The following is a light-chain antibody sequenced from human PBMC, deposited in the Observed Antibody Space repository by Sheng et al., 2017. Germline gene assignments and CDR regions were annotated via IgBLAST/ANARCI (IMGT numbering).Light chain of an antibody. CDR3: QQYYSTPRT. J-gene: IGKJ1*01. Sequence: IGLTQSPDSLAVSLGERATINCKSSQSVLYSSNNKNYLAWYQQKPGQPPKLLIYWASTRESGVPDRFSGSGSGTDFTLTISSLQAEDVAVYYCQQYYSTPRTFGQGTKVEIK. CDR2: WAS. CDR1: QSVLYSSNNKNY. V-gene: IGKV4-1*01.